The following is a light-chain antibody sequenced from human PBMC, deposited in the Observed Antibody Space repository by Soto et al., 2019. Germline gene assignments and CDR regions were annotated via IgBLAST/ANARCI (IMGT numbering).Light chain of an antibody. J-gene: IGKJ1*01. CDR2: SAS. CDR1: QSVNNN. CDR3: QQYYSYPWT. V-gene: IGKV3-15*01. Sequence: EIVMTQSPVTLSVSPGERATLSCTASQSVNNNVAWYQQKPGHTPRLLIYSASIGATGTPARFSGSGSGSDFTLTISSLQSEDFAVYYCQQYYSYPWTFGQGTKVEIK.